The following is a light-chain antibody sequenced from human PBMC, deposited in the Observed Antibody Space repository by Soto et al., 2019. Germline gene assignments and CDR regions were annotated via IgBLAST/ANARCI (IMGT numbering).Light chain of an antibody. V-gene: IGKV3-11*01. J-gene: IGKJ5*01. Sequence: EIVLTQSPATLSLSPGGRATLSCRASQSISTSLTWYQQKPGQSPRLLIYDASNRATGIPARFSGSGSGTDFTLTISSLESEDFAVYYCQQYNNWPLTFGGGTRLEIK. CDR1: QSISTS. CDR3: QQYNNWPLT. CDR2: DAS.